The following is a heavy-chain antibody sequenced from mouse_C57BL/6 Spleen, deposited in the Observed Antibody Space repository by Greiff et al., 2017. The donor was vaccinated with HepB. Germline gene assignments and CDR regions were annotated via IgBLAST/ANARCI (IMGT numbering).Heavy chain of an antibody. V-gene: IGHV5-17*01. Sequence: EVMLVESGGGLVKPGGSLKLSCAASGFTFSDYGMHWVRQAPEKGLEWVAYISSGSSTIYYADTVKGRFTISRDNAKNTLFLQMTRLRSEDTAMYYCARSRQLRPHYFDYWGQGTTLTVSS. CDR3: ARSRQLRPHYFDY. D-gene: IGHD3-2*02. J-gene: IGHJ2*01. CDR1: GFTFSDYG. CDR2: ISSGSSTI.